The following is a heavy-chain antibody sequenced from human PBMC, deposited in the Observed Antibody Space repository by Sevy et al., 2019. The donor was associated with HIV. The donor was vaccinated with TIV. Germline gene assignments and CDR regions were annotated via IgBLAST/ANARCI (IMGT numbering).Heavy chain of an antibody. CDR1: GFIFSSYG. V-gene: IGHV3-30*18. CDR2: ISSDGSDD. D-gene: IGHD4-17*01. CDR3: AKDKEDDYGDYYFDH. J-gene: IGHJ4*02. Sequence: GGSLRLSCSASGFIFSSYGMHWDRQTPGKGLEWVAIISSDGSDDFYAQSVRGRFTISRDNSRNTLYLQMDSLRLEDTAIYYCAKDKEDDYGDYYFDHWGQGALVTVSS.